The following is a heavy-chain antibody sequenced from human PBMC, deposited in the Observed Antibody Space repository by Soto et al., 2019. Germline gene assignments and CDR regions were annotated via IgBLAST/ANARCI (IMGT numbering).Heavy chain of an antibody. CDR3: ARDALRYCSSTSCPHDYYYYYMDV. V-gene: IGHV1-69*04. D-gene: IGHD2-2*01. Sequence: GASVKVSCKASGGTFSSYTISWVRQAPGQGLEWMGRIIPILGIANYAQKFQGRVTITADKSTSTAYMELSSLRSEDTAVYYCARDALRYCSSTSCPHDYYYYYMDVSGKGTTVTVSS. J-gene: IGHJ6*03. CDR1: GGTFSSYT. CDR2: IIPILGIA.